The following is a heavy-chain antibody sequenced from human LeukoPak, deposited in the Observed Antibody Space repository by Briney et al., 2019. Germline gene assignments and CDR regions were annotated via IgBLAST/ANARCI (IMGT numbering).Heavy chain of an antibody. D-gene: IGHD6-13*01. CDR2: ISYSGTT. CDR1: GVSITTNNYF. Sequence: SEILSLTCTVSGVSITTNNYFWGWIRQSPGKGLEWIGSISYSGTTYYNPSLRSRVTISMDTSKNQFSLRLTSMTAADTAVYYCAKGWVKQQYYFDYWGQGTLVTVSS. CDR3: AKGWVKQQYYFDY. V-gene: IGHV4-39*07. J-gene: IGHJ4*02.